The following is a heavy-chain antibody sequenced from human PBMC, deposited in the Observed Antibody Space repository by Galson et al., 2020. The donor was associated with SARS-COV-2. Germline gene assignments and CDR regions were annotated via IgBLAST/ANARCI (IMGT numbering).Heavy chain of an antibody. Sequence: GGSLRLSRAASGYTFALSAMHWVRQSPGKGLEWVSGISRDSGGIGYADSVKGRFTISRDNAKNSLDLQMTSLRPKDTALYYCVKGHYEVWRDGDVFEIWGQGTMVTVSS. J-gene: IGHJ3*02. D-gene: IGHD1-26*01. CDR3: VKGHYEVWRDGDVFEI. CDR2: ISRDSGGI. CDR1: GYTFALSA. V-gene: IGHV3-9*01.